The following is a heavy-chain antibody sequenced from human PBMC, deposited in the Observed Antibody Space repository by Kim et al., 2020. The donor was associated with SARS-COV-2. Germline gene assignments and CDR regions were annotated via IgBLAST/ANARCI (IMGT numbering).Heavy chain of an antibody. Sequence: GGSLRLSCAASGFTFSSYSMNWVRQAPGKGLEWVSSISSSSSYIYYADSVKGRFTISRDNAKNSLYLQMNSLRAEDTAVYYCARERRITIFGVVIMEYYYYGMDVWGQGTTVTVSS. CDR2: ISSSSSYI. V-gene: IGHV3-21*01. J-gene: IGHJ6*02. D-gene: IGHD3-3*01. CDR3: ARERRITIFGVVIMEYYYYGMDV. CDR1: GFTFSSYS.